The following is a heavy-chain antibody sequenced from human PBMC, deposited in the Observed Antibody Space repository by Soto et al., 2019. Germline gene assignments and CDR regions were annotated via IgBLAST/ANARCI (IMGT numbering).Heavy chain of an antibody. CDR2: ISSSGSTI. V-gene: IGHV3-11*01. Sequence: PGGSLRLSCAASGFTFSDYYMSWIRQAPGKGLEWVSYISSSGSTIYYADSVKGRFTISRDNAKNSLYLQMNSLRAEDTAVYYCARRRRDGYKDTETYFDYWGQGTLVTVSS. CDR1: GFTFSDYY. CDR3: ARRRRDGYKDTETYFDY. D-gene: IGHD5-12*01. J-gene: IGHJ4*02.